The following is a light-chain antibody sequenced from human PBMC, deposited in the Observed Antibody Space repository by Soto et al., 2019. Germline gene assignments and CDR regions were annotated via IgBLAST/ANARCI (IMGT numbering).Light chain of an antibody. Sequence: EIVMTQSPATLSVSPGEGATLSNKVSQSVSRNLAWYQQKLGQAPRLLIYDASTRPTAIPARFSGSGSETEFTLTISSLQSEDSAVYYCQQYNNWPPWTFGQGTKVDIK. CDR1: QSVSRN. CDR2: DAS. J-gene: IGKJ1*01. V-gene: IGKV3-15*01. CDR3: QQYNNWPPWT.